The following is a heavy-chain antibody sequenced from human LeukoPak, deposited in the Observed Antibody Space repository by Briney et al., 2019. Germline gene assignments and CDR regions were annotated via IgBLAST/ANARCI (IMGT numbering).Heavy chain of an antibody. CDR2: INPSGGST. Sequence: ASVKVSCKASGYTFTSYYMRWVRQAPGQGLEWMGIINPSGGSTSYAQKFQGRVTMTRDTSTSTVYMELSSLRSEDRDVYYCARDQTPTGRSFPSYYMDVWGKGTTVTVSS. D-gene: IGHD2-15*01. CDR3: ARDQTPTGRSFPSYYMDV. V-gene: IGHV1-46*03. CDR1: GYTFTSYY. J-gene: IGHJ6*03.